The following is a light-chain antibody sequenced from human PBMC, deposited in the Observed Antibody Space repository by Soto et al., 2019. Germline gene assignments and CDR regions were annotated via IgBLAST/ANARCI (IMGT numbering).Light chain of an antibody. CDR1: SSDVGGYNY. CDR3: SSYTSSSTLYV. V-gene: IGLV2-14*01. CDR2: EVS. J-gene: IGLJ1*01. Sequence: QSVLTQPASVSGSPGQSITISCTGTSSDVGGYNYVSWYQHHPGKAPKLMIYEVSNRPSGVSNRFSGSKSGNTASLTISGLQAEDEADYYCSSYTSSSTLYVFGTGTKVTVL.